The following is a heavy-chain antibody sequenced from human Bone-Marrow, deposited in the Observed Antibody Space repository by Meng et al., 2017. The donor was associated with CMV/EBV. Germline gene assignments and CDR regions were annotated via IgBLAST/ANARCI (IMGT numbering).Heavy chain of an antibody. CDR1: GFTFSSAW. CDR3: AVGHDSRKVAY. V-gene: IGHV3-53*01. CDR2: ICDGGNT. Sequence: GGSLRLSCAASGFTFSSAWMSWVRQAPGKGLEWVSVICDGGNTHYADFAKGRFIISRDSSTNTLYLQMNSLRADDTALYYCAVGHDSRKVAYWGQGTLVTVSS. D-gene: IGHD3-16*01. J-gene: IGHJ4*02.